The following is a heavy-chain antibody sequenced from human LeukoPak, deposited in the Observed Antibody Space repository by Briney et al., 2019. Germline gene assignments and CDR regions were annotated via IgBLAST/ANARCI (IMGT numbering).Heavy chain of an antibody. CDR3: ARARGAAQFDY. CDR1: GGSFSSYY. J-gene: IGHJ4*02. CDR2: FSYSGGT. Sequence: SETLSLTCTVSGGSFSSYYWSWIRQPPGKGLEWIGYFSYSGGTSYSPSLKSRVTISVDTPKNQFSLRLNSVTAADTAVYYCARARGAAQFDYWGQGTLVTVSS. V-gene: IGHV4-59*01. D-gene: IGHD6-6*01.